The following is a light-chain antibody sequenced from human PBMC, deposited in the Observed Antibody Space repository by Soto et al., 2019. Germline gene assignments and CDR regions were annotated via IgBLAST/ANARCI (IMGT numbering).Light chain of an antibody. CDR2: EVS. J-gene: IGLJ1*01. Sequence: QSALTQPASVSGSPGQSITISCTGTSSDVGAYNYVAWYQQHPGKVPKLMISEVSNRPSGVSNRFSGSKSGNTASLTISGLQAEDEADYYCISYTSTSTDVFGTGTKLTVL. CDR1: SSDVGAYNY. V-gene: IGLV2-14*01. CDR3: ISYTSTSTDV.